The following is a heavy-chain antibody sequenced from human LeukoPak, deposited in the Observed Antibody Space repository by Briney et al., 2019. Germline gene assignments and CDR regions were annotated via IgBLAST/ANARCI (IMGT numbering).Heavy chain of an antibody. Sequence: AGGSLRLSCAASGFTFGDYAMHWVRQAPGKGLEWVSGISWNSGSIGYADSVKGRFTISRDNAKNSLYLQMNSLRAEDMALYYCAKGSLSTVVTPPYFDYWGQGTLVTVSS. CDR3: AKGSLSTVVTPPYFDY. J-gene: IGHJ4*02. CDR2: ISWNSGSI. CDR1: GFTFGDYA. D-gene: IGHD4-23*01. V-gene: IGHV3-9*03.